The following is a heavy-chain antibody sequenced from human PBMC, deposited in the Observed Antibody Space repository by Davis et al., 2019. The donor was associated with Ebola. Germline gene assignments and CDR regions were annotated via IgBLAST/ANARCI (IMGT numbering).Heavy chain of an antibody. J-gene: IGHJ4*02. V-gene: IGHV3-30*02. D-gene: IGHD4-11*01. Sequence: GGSLRLSCAASGFTFSSYWMHWVRQAPGRGLEWVAFVRSHGSDDHYADSVKGRFTISRDNSKNTLYLQMNSLRPEDTAAYYCARDSDDYSFDYWGQGTLVTVSS. CDR1: GFTFSSYW. CDR3: ARDSDDYSFDY. CDR2: VRSHGSDD.